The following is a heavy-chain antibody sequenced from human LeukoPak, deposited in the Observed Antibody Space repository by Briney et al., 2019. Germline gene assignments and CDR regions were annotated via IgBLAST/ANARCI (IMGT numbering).Heavy chain of an antibody. V-gene: IGHV3-21*01. CDR3: ARDQRHYYDSSGYLNWFDP. CDR1: GFTFSGSA. CDR2: ISSSSSYI. J-gene: IGHJ5*02. D-gene: IGHD3-22*01. Sequence: PGGSLKLSCAASGFTFSGSAMHWVRQAPGKGLEWVSSISSSSSYIYYADSVKGRFTISRDNAKNSLYLQMNSLRAEDTAVYYCARDQRHYYDSSGYLNWFDPWGQGTLVTVSS.